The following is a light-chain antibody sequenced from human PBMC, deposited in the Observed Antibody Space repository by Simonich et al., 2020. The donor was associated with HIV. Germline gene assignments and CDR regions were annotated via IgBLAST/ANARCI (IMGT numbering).Light chain of an antibody. CDR1: QGISNW. CDR2: AAS. V-gene: IGKV1-12*01. Sequence: DIQMTQSPSSVSASVGDRVNITCRASQGISNWLACYQQKPGNAPKRLIYAASSLQSGVPSRFSGSGSGTDFTLTISSLQPEDFATYYCQQTNSFPRTFGQGTKVEIK. CDR3: QQTNSFPRT. J-gene: IGKJ1*01.